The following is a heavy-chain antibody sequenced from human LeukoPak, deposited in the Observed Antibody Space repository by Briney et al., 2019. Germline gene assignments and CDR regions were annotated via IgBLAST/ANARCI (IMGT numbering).Heavy chain of an antibody. J-gene: IGHJ4*02. V-gene: IGHV4-59*01. CDR1: GGSISSYY. D-gene: IGHD6-19*01. CDR2: IYYSGST. CDR3: ARSAVGGWPGPDY. Sequence: PSETLSLTCTVSGGSISSYYWSWIRQPPGKGLEWIGYIYYSGSTNYNPSLKSRVTISVDTSKNQFPLKLSSVTAADTAVYYCARSAVGGWPGPDYWGQGTLVTVSS.